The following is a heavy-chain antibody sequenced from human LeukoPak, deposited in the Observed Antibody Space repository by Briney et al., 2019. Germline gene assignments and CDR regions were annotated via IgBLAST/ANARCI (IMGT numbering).Heavy chain of an antibody. CDR1: GYTFTSYA. V-gene: IGHV1-3*01. CDR2: INAGNGNT. D-gene: IGHD2-2*01. J-gene: IGHJ6*02. Sequence: ASVKVSCKASGYTFTSYAMHWVRQAPGQRLEWMGWINAGNGNTKYSQKFQGRVTITRDTSASTAYMELSSLRSEDTAVYYCSFSGTEYYGMDVWGQGTTVTVSS. CDR3: SFSGTEYYGMDV.